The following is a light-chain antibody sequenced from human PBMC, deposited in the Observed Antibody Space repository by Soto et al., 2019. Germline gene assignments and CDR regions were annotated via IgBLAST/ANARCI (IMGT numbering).Light chain of an antibody. V-gene: IGKV3-15*01. J-gene: IGKJ4*01. CDR2: GAS. CDR1: QTISSW. CDR3: QHYATWPLT. Sequence: MTQSPSTLSGSVGDRVTITCRASQTISSWLAWYQQKPGQTPRLLIYGASTRATGVPARFSGSGSGTDFTLTINSLQSEDFAVYYCQHYATWPLTFGGGTKVESK.